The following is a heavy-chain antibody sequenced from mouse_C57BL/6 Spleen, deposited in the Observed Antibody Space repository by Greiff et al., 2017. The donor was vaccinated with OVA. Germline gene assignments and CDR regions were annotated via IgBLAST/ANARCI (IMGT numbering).Heavy chain of an antibody. CDR1: GYTFTDYY. Sequence: EVQLQQSGPELVKPGASVKISCKASGYTFTDYYMNWVKQSHGKSLEWIGDINPNNGGTSYNQKFKGKATLTVDKSSSTAYMELRSLTSEDSAVYYCASSPITTVVAPYAMDYWGQGTSVTVSS. V-gene: IGHV1-26*01. CDR2: INPNNGGT. J-gene: IGHJ4*01. CDR3: ASSPITTVVAPYAMDY. D-gene: IGHD1-1*01.